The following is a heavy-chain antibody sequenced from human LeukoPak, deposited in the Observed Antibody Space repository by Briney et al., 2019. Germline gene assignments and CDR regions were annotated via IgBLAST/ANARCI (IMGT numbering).Heavy chain of an antibody. CDR2: IYYSGST. Sequence: SQTLSLTCTVSGGSISSGGYYWSWIRQHPGKGLEWIGYIYYSGSTYYNPSLKSRVTISVDTSKNQFSLKLSSVTAADTAVYYCGVITGTRGTMIIDYWGQGTLVTVSS. CDR3: GVITGTRGTMIIDY. J-gene: IGHJ4*02. V-gene: IGHV4-31*03. D-gene: IGHD1-7*01. CDR1: GGSISSGGYY.